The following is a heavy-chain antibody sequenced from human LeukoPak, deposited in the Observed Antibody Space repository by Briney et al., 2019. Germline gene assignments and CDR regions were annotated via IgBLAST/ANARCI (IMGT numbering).Heavy chain of an antibody. J-gene: IGHJ3*02. V-gene: IGHV4-38-2*02. CDR3: ARTTYYYDSSGEFDI. D-gene: IGHD3-22*01. CDR2: IYHSGST. CDR1: GYSISSGYY. Sequence: SETLSLTCTVSGYSISSGYYWGWIRQPPGKGLEWIGSIYHSGSTYYNPSLKSRVTISVDTSKNQFSLKLSSVTAADTAMYYCARTTYYYDSSGEFDIWGQGTMVTVSS.